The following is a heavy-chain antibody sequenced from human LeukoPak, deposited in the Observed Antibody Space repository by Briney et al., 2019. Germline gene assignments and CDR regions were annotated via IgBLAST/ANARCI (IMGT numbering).Heavy chain of an antibody. CDR3: AKADVAVIYAFDI. CDR2: ISYDGSNK. CDR1: GFTFSSYG. D-gene: IGHD6-19*01. J-gene: IGHJ3*02. Sequence: GGSLRLSCAASGFTFSSYGMHWVRQAPGKGLEWVAVISYDGSNKYYADSVKGRFTISRDNSKNTLYLQMNSLRAEDTAVYYCAKADVAVIYAFDIWGQGTMVTVSS. V-gene: IGHV3-30*18.